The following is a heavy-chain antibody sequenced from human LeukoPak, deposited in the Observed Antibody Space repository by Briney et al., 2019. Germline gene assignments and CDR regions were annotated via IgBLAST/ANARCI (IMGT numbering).Heavy chain of an antibody. V-gene: IGHV1-18*01. CDR3: ARDIGYYYDSSGGFYFDY. CDR2: ISAYNGNA. J-gene: IGHJ4*02. CDR1: GYTFTSYG. D-gene: IGHD3-22*01. Sequence: ASVKVSCKASGYTFTSYGISWVRQAPGQGLEWMGWISAYNGNANYAQKLQGRVTMTTDTSTSTAYMELRSLGSDDTAVYYCARDIGYYYDSSGGFYFDYWGQGTLVTVSS.